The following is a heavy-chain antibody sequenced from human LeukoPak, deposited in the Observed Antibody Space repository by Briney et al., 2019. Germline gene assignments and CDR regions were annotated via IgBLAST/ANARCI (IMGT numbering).Heavy chain of an antibody. D-gene: IGHD6-19*01. J-gene: IGHJ4*02. CDR1: GFTFDDYG. V-gene: IGHV3-20*04. CDR2: INWNGGST. Sequence: PGGSLRLSCAASGFTFDDYGMSWVRQAPGKGLEWVSGINWNGGSTGYADSVKGRFTISRDNAKNSLYLQMNSLRAEDTALYYCARDRGGLSSGRHFDYWGQGTLVTVSS. CDR3: ARDRGGLSSGRHFDY.